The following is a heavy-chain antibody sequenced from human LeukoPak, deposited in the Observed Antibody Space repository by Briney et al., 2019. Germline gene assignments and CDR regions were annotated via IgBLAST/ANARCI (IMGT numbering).Heavy chain of an antibody. V-gene: IGHV3-43*02. CDR2: ISGDGGGT. CDR1: GFISDHYA. CDR3: AKESDAFDL. J-gene: IGHJ3*01. Sequence: GGSLRLSCAASGFISDHYAMHWVRQPPGKGLEWVCLISGDGGGTYYTDSVKGRFTIFRDNSKNSPYLQMNSLRTEDTALYYCAKESDAFDLWGQGTVVTVSS.